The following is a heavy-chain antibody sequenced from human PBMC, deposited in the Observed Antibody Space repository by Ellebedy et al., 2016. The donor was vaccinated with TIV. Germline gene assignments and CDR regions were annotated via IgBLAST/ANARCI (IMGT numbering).Heavy chain of an antibody. V-gene: IGHV1-58*01. D-gene: IGHD3-3*01. Sequence: SVKVSXXASGFTFTSSAVQWVRQARGQRLEWIGWIVVGSGNTNYAQKFQERVTITRDMSTSTAYMELSSLRSEDTAVYYCAAAVDGVHPASAFDIWGQGTMVTVSS. CDR2: IVVGSGNT. CDR3: AAAVDGVHPASAFDI. CDR1: GFTFTSSA. J-gene: IGHJ3*02.